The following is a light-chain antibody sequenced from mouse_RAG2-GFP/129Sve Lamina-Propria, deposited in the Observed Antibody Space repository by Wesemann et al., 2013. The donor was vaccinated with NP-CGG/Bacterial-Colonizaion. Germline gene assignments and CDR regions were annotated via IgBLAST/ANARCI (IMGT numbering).Light chain of an antibody. CDR3: QQYSSYPYMYT. Sequence: DIVMTQSQKFMSTSVGDRVNVTCKASQNVGTNVAWYQQKPGQSPKALIYSASYRYSGVPDRFTGSGSGTDFTLTISNVQSEDLADYFCQQYSSYPYMYTFGGGTKLEIK. CDR1: QNVGTN. J-gene: IGKJ2*01. CDR2: SAS. V-gene: IGKV6-15*01.